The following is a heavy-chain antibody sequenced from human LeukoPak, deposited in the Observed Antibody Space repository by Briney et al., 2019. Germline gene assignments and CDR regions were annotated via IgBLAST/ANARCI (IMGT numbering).Heavy chain of an antibody. Sequence: PGGSLRLSCAASGFTFSDYSMTWIRQAPGKGLEGISYISSSGDNIRYADSVKGRFTISRDNAKNSLYLQMNSLRVEDTAIYYCATYNSINGREFQHWGQGTLVTVSS. J-gene: IGHJ1*01. D-gene: IGHD2-8*01. CDR1: GFTFSDYS. V-gene: IGHV3-11*04. CDR3: ATYNSINGREFQH. CDR2: ISSSGDNI.